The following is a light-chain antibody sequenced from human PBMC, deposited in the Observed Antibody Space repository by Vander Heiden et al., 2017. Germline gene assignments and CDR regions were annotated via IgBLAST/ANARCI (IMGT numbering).Light chain of an antibody. CDR1: QSISSY. CDR2: AAS. V-gene: IGKV1-39*01. J-gene: IGKJ1*01. CDR3: QQRYSTPWT. Sequence: DIKMTQSPSSLSASVGDRVTITCRASQSISSYLNWYQQKPGKAPKLLIYAASSLQSGVPSRFSGSGSGTDFTLTISRLQPEDFATYYCQQRYSTPWTFGQGTKVEIK.